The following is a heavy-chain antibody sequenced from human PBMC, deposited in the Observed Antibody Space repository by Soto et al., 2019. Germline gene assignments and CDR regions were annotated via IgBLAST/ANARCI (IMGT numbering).Heavy chain of an antibody. V-gene: IGHV1-8*01. CDR2: MNPNSGNT. D-gene: IGHD6-13*01. CDR1: GYTFTSYD. J-gene: IGHJ4*02. Sequence: ASVKVSCKASGYTFTSYDINWVRQATGQGLEWMGWMNPNSGNTGYAQKFQGRVTMTRNTSISTAYMELSSLRSEDTAVYYCARGSAEAGHQGYWGQGTLVTVSS. CDR3: ARGSAEAGHQGY.